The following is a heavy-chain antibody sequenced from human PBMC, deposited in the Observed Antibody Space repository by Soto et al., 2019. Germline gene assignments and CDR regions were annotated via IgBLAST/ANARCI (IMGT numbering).Heavy chain of an antibody. CDR1: GFRFHDYA. CDR3: AKGGASRIDAFGM. Sequence: GGSLRLSCEASGFRFHDYAMHWVRQAPGKGLEWVSGISWNSATIDYADSVKGRFTISRDNATKSLFLQMNSLKTEDTALYYGAKGGASRIDAFGMWGQGTMVTVSS. V-gene: IGHV3-9*01. D-gene: IGHD3-16*01. CDR2: ISWNSATI. J-gene: IGHJ3*02.